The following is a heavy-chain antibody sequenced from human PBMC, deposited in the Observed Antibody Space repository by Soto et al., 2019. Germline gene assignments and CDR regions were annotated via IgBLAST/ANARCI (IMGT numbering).Heavy chain of an antibody. D-gene: IGHD3-22*01. J-gene: IGHJ6*02. Sequence: EVQLVESGGGLVKPGGSLRLSCAASGFTFSSYTMNWVRQAPGKGLEWVSSISSSSTYIYYADSVKGRFTISRDNAKNXPHLQMNSLRAEDTAVYYCARVVDYYDPYNYYGMDVWGQGTTVTVSS. V-gene: IGHV3-21*01. CDR3: ARVVDYYDPYNYYGMDV. CDR2: ISSSSTYI. CDR1: GFTFSSYT.